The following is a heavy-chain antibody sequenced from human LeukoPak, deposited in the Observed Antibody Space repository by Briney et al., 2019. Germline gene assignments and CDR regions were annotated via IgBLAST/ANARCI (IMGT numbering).Heavy chain of an antibody. J-gene: IGHJ3*02. V-gene: IGHV4-4*02. CDR3: ARVQRGDYYGTSPYYRVGAFDI. CDR1: GVSISSSNW. CDR2: IYHSGNT. Sequence: SETLSLTCTVSGVSISSSNWWSWVRQPPGKGLEWIGEIYHSGNTNYNPSLKSRVTISVDKSKNQFSLKLSSVTAADTAVYYCARVQRGDYYGTSPYYRVGAFDIWGPGTMVTVSS. D-gene: IGHD3-22*01.